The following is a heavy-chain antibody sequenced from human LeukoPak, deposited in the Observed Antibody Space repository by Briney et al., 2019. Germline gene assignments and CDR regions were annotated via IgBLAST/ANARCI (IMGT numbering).Heavy chain of an antibody. CDR1: GFTFSNTY. CDR2: IYAGGYT. J-gene: IGHJ4*02. D-gene: IGHD2-8*02. CDR3: ARNGPGGYYFDF. Sequence: GGSLRLSCAASGFTFSNTYMSWVRQAPGKGLEWVSIIYAGGYTYYADSVKDRFTISRDNSKNTLYLQMNSLTAEDTAVYYCARNGPGGYYFDFWGQGTLVTVSS. V-gene: IGHV3-66*01.